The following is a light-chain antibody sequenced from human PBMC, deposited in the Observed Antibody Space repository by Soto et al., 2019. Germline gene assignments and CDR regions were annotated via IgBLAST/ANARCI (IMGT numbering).Light chain of an antibody. CDR3: CSFAVRNTFV. CDR1: ISDIETYNL. V-gene: IGLV2-23*01. J-gene: IGLJ1*01. Sequence: QSALTQPASVSGSPGQSITISCTGTISDIETYNLVSWYQQYPGKAPKLLIYEDSKRPSGVSDRFSGSKSVNTASLTSYGLQAEDEADYHCCSFAVRNTFVFGAGTKLTVL. CDR2: EDS.